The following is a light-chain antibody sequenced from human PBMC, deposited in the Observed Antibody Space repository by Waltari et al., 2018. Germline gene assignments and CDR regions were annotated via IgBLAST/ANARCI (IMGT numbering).Light chain of an antibody. J-gene: IGKJ4*01. CDR3: QQYGSSPPLT. CDR1: QSVVGYF. Sequence: EIVLTQSPGTLSLSPGDRATLSCRASQSVVGYFLAWYQHKPGQAPRLVIYGASNRAAGVPDRFSGSGSGTDFTLTISRLAPEDFAVYYCQQYGSSPPLTFGGGTKVEIK. V-gene: IGKV3-20*01. CDR2: GAS.